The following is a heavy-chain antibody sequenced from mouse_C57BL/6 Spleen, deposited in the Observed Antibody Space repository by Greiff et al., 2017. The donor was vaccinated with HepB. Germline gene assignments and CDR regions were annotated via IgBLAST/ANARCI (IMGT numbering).Heavy chain of an antibody. J-gene: IGHJ4*01. V-gene: IGHV1-55*01. D-gene: IGHD2-5*01. CDR3: ARVYSNYEYAMDY. Sequence: VQLQQSGAELVKPGASVKMSCKASGYTFTSYWITWVKQRPGQGLEWIGDIYPGSGSTNYNEKFKSKATLTVDTSSSTAYMQLSSLTSEDSAVYYCARVYSNYEYAMDYWGQGTSVTVSS. CDR2: IYPGSGST. CDR1: GYTFTSYW.